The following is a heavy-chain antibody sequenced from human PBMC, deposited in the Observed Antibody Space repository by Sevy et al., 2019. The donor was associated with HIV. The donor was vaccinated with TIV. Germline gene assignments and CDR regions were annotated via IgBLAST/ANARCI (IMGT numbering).Heavy chain of an antibody. CDR3: ARAYSSWFGTVHY. CDR2: ISYDGYNK. J-gene: IGHJ4*02. D-gene: IGHD6-13*01. Sequence: GGSLRLSCAASGFIFSTYSMHWVRQAPGKGLEWVAAISYDGYNKYYADSVKGRFTISRDNPKNTLFLQVNSLRPEDTAVYYCARAYSSWFGTVHYLGQGTLVTVSS. CDR1: GFIFSTYS. V-gene: IGHV3-30-3*01.